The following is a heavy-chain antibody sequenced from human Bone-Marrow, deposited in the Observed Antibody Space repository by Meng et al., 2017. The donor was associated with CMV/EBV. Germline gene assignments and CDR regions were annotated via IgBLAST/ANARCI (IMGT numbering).Heavy chain of an antibody. CDR2: IYSGATKT. CDR1: GFTFNTYA. D-gene: IGHD3-16*01. Sequence: GESLKISCAASGFTFNTYAMSWVRQAPGKGLQWVSVIYSGATKTYYADSVKGRFTISRDDSKNTLYLQMNSLRAEDTAVYYCAFGGGMDVWGQGTTVTVSS. CDR3: AFGGGMDV. J-gene: IGHJ6*02. V-gene: IGHV3-23*03.